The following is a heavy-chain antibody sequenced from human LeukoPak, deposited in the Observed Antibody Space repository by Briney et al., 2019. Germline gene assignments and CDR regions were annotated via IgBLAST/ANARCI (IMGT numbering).Heavy chain of an antibody. Sequence: GGSLRLSCAASGFTFSSYGVHWVRQAPGKGLEWVAFIRYDGSNKYYADSVKGRFTISTDNSKNTLYLQMNSLRAEDTAVYYCANSLPSRLSKAFDYWGQGTLVTVSS. J-gene: IGHJ4*02. CDR3: ANSLPSRLSKAFDY. V-gene: IGHV3-30*02. D-gene: IGHD2-21*01. CDR1: GFTFSSYG. CDR2: IRYDGSNK.